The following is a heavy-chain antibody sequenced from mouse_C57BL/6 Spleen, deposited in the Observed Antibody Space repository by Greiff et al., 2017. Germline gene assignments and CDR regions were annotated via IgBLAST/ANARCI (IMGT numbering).Heavy chain of an antibody. CDR1: GYTFTSYW. D-gene: IGHD2-1*01. Sequence: QVQLQQSGAELVMPGASVKLSCKASGYTFTSYWMHWVKQRPGQGLEWIGEIDPSDSYTNYNQKFKGKSTLTVDKSSSTAYMQLSSLTSEDAAVYDCARRDYGNYYAMDDWGQGTSVTVSS. V-gene: IGHV1-69*01. CDR3: ARRDYGNYYAMDD. J-gene: IGHJ4*01. CDR2: IDPSDSYT.